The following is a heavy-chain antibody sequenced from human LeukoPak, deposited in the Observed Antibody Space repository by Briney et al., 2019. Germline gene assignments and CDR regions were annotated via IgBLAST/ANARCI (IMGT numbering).Heavy chain of an antibody. CDR3: ATDFYDST. Sequence: GGSLRLSCATSGFTFSNAWMNWVRQAPGKGLEWVGRIRSNSDGGTIDYAAPVKGRFTLSRDDSKTTLYLQMDSLQTEDTAVYYCATDFYDSTWGQGTLVTVSS. CDR2: IRSNSDGGTI. D-gene: IGHD3-22*01. J-gene: IGHJ5*02. CDR1: GFTFSNAW. V-gene: IGHV3-15*07.